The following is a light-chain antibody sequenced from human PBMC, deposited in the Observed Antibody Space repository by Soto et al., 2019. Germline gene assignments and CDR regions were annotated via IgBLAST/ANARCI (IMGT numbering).Light chain of an antibody. J-gene: IGLJ3*02. CDR2: QVT. Sequence: QSALTQPASVSGSPGQSITISCSGTGSDVGSYNLVSWYKHHPGKAPKLIIYQVTKRPSGVSNRFSGSKSGNTASLTISGLQSADEADYYCCSFAGSPWVSGGGTKLTVL. CDR1: GSDVGSYNL. CDR3: CSFAGSPWV. V-gene: IGLV2-23*02.